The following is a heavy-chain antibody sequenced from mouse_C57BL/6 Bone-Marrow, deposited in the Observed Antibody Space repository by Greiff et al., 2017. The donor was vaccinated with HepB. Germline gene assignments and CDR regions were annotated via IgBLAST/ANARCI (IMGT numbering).Heavy chain of an antibody. Sequence: EVKLMESEGGLVQPGRSMKLSCTASGFTFSDYYMAWVRQVPEKGLEWVANINYDGSSTYYLDSLKSRFIISRDNAKNILYLQMSSLKSEDTATYYCVWGNAMDYWGQGTSVTVSS. CDR1: GFTFSDYY. CDR2: INYDGSST. D-gene: IGHD1-1*02. CDR3: VWGNAMDY. V-gene: IGHV5-16*01. J-gene: IGHJ4*01.